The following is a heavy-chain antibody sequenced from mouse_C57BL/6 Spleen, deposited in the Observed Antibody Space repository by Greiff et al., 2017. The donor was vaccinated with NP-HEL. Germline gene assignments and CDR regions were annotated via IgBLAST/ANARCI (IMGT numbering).Heavy chain of an antibody. CDR3: ARLTGSYAMGC. CDR1: GFTFSDYG. V-gene: IGHV5-17*01. D-gene: IGHD4-1*01. Sequence: EVKLVESGGGLVKPGGSLKLSCAASGFTFSDYGMHWVRQAPEKGLEWVAYISSGSSTIYYADTVKGRFTISRDNAKNTLFLQMTSLRSEDTAMYYCARLTGSYAMGCWGQGTSVTVSS. J-gene: IGHJ4*01. CDR2: ISSGSSTI.